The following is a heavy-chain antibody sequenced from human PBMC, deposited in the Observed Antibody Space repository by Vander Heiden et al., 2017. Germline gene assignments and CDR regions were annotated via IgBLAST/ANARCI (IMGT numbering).Heavy chain of an antibody. V-gene: IGHV1-8*01. J-gene: IGHJ4*02. Sequence: QEQLVQSGAEVKKPGASVQVSCKASGYTFSNYEINWVRQAAGQGLVWVGWMDPKTGNRGYAQKFQGRVTMTTNTSITTAYMELSSLRSEDTAVYYCARYCSSTSCYKFDSWGQGTLVTVSS. CDR1: GYTFSNYE. CDR3: ARYCSSTSCYKFDS. D-gene: IGHD2-2*01. CDR2: MDPKTGNR.